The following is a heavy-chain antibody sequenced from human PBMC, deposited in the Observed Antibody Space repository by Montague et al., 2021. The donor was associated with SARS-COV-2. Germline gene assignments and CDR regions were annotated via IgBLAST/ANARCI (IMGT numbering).Heavy chain of an antibody. V-gene: IGHV4-39*07. D-gene: IGHD6-19*01. J-gene: IGHJ4*02. CDR3: ARTNMGRWGIVVAGTGDFDY. CDR1: GGSISSTSYH. Sequence: SETLSLTCTVSGGSISSTSYHWGWIRQPPGKGLEWIGNIYYSGSTYYNPSLKSRVTISVDTSKNKFSLKLTSVTAADTAVYYCARTNMGRWGIVVAGTGDFDYWGQGTLVTVSS. CDR2: IYYSGST.